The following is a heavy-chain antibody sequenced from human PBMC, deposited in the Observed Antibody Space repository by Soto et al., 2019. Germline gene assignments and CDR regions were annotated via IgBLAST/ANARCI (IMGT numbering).Heavy chain of an antibody. CDR3: ARASPGPSYFDY. CDR1: GYTFTGYY. CDR2: INPNSGGT. J-gene: IGHJ4*02. Sequence: ASVKVSCKASGYTFTGYYMHWVRQAPGQGREWMGWINPNSGGTNYAQKFQGWVPMTRDTSISTAYMELRRLRSDDTAVYYCARASPGPSYFDYWGQGTLVTVSS. V-gene: IGHV1-2*04.